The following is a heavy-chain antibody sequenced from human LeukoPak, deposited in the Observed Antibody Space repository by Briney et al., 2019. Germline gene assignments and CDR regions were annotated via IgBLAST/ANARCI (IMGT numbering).Heavy chain of an antibody. CDR3: ANADDSSGYYSLGYSDY. CDR2: ISGSGGST. CDR1: GFTFSSYA. Sequence: GGSLRLSCAASGFTFSSYAMSWVRQAPGKGLEWVSAISGSGGSTYYADSVKGRFTISRDNSKNTLYLQMNSLGAEDTAVYYCANADDSSGYYSLGYSDYWGQGTLVNVSS. D-gene: IGHD3-22*01. V-gene: IGHV3-23*01. J-gene: IGHJ4*02.